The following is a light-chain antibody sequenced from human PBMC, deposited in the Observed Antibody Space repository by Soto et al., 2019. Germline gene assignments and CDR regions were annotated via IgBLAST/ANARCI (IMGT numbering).Light chain of an antibody. CDR1: QIVYNSY. CDR2: AAS. CDR3: QQYVNSPWS. Sequence: EIVVTQSPGTLSLSPGERATLSCRASQIVYNSYVAWYQQKPGQAPRLLIYAASTRATGIPDRFNGSGSGTDFTLTITRLEPEDFGIYYCQQYVNSPWSFGQGTKVEIK. J-gene: IGKJ1*01. V-gene: IGKV3-20*01.